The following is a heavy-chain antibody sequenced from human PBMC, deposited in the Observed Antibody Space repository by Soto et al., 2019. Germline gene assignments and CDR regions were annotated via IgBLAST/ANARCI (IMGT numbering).Heavy chain of an antibody. CDR2: IYYSGST. CDR3: ARGKEGYGMDV. CDR1: GGSISSAAYC. Sequence: QVQLQESGPGLVKPSQTLSLTCTVSGGSISSAAYCWSWIRQHPGKGLEWIGYIYYSGSTSYNPSLKSRVTMSVDTSKNQFSLKLRSVTAADTAVYHCARGKEGYGMDVWGQGTTVTVSS. J-gene: IGHJ6*02. V-gene: IGHV4-31*03.